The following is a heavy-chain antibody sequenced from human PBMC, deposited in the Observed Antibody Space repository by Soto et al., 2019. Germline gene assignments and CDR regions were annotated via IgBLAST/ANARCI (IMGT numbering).Heavy chain of an antibody. CDR2: MNPNSGNT. V-gene: IGHV1-8*01. CDR3: ARSAGVRSVFPAV. Sequence: QVQLVQSGTEVKKPGASVKVSCKASGYTFTNYDINWVRQATGQVLEWMGWMNPNSGNTGYAQKFQDRVTMTRNTSISTAYMELRSLRSEDTALYYCARSAGVRSVFPAVWGQGTTVTVSS. J-gene: IGHJ6*02. CDR1: GYTFTNYD. D-gene: IGHD2-21*01.